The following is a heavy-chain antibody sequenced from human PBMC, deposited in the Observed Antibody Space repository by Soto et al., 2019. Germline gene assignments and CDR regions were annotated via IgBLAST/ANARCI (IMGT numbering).Heavy chain of an antibody. V-gene: IGHV3-30*18. CDR3: AKDSGFGTTTKAGWFDP. CDR2: ISYDGSNK. D-gene: IGHD1-1*01. J-gene: IGHJ5*02. CDR1: GFTFSSYG. Sequence: QVQLVESGGGVVQPGRSLRLSCAASGFTFSSYGMHWVRQAPGKGLEWVAVISYDGSNKYYADSVKGRFTISRDNSKNTLYLQMNSLRAEDTAVYYCAKDSGFGTTTKAGWFDPWGQGTLVTVSS.